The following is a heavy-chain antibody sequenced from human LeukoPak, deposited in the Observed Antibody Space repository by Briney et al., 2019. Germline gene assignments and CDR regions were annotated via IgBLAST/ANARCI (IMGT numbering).Heavy chain of an antibody. D-gene: IGHD3-22*01. J-gene: IGHJ4*02. Sequence: SQTLSLTCAISGDSVSSNSAPWNWIRQSPSRGLEWLGRTYYKSKWYNDYAVSLKSRITINPDTSNNQFSLQLTSVTPEDTAVYYCARYSPGGSSGYYYAAEDYFDYWGQGTLVTVSS. CDR3: ARYSPGGSSGYYYAAEDYFDY. CDR1: GDSVSSNSAP. CDR2: TYYKSKWYN. V-gene: IGHV6-1*01.